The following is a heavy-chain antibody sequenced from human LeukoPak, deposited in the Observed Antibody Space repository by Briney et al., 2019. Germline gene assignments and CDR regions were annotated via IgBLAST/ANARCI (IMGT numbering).Heavy chain of an antibody. V-gene: IGHV3-9*01. CDR3: AKGGYSSGWYVNWDDAFDI. J-gene: IGHJ3*02. CDR1: GFTFDDYA. D-gene: IGHD6-19*01. CDR2: ISWNSGSI. Sequence: GGSLRLSCAASGFTFDDYAMPWVRQAPGKGLEWVSGISWNSGSIGYADSVKGRFTISRDNAKTSLYLQMNSLRAEDTALYYCAKGGYSSGWYVNWDDAFDIWGQGTMVTVSS.